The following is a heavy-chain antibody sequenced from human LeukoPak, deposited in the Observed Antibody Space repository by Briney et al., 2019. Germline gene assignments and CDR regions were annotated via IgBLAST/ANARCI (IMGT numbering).Heavy chain of an antibody. CDR3: ARNNGYSSGWYPFFDY. V-gene: IGHV1-2*02. CDR1: GYTFTGYY. D-gene: IGHD6-19*01. Sequence: GASVKVSCKASGYTFTGYYMHWVRQAPGQGLEWMGWINPNSGDTNYAQKFQGRVTMTRDTSISTAYMDLNRLRSDDTAVYYCARNNGYSSGWYPFFDYWGQGTLVTVSS. CDR2: INPNSGDT. J-gene: IGHJ4*02.